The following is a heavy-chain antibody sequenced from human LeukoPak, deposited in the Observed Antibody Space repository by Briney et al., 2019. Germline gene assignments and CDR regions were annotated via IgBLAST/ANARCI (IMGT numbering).Heavy chain of an antibody. CDR2: ISSSSSTI. D-gene: IGHD1-26*01. J-gene: IGHJ4*02. Sequence: GGSLRLSCAASGFTFSDYYMSWVRQAPGKGLEWVSYISSSSSTIYYADSVKGRFTISRDNAKNTLYLQMNSLRAEDTAVYYCAKIDSGSYYGNFDYWGQGTLVTVSS. CDR3: AKIDSGSYYGNFDY. CDR1: GFTFSDYY. V-gene: IGHV3-11*01.